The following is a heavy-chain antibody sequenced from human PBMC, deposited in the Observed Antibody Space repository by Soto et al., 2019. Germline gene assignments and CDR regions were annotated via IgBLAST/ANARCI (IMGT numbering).Heavy chain of an antibody. CDR3: ASPTREWLPPARDYYYGMDV. D-gene: IGHD3-3*01. V-gene: IGHV1-69*06. CDR2: IIPIFGTA. CDR1: GGTFSSYA. Sequence: QVQLVQSGAEVKKSGSSVKVSCKASGGTFSSYAISWVRQAPGQGLEWMGGIIPIFGTANYAQKFQGRVTITADKSTSTAYMELSSLRSEDTAVYYCASPTREWLPPARDYYYGMDVWGQGTTVTVSS. J-gene: IGHJ6*02.